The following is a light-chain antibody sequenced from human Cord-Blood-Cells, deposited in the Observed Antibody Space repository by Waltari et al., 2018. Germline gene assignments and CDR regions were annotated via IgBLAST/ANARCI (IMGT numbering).Light chain of an antibody. Sequence: HSALTQPRPVPQSPRQSVPISCTGTSSDVGGANYVSWSQQHTGKAPQLMIYDVSKRPSGGPDRFSGAKSGNTASLTISGLQAEDEADYYCCSYAGSYTWVFGGGTKLTVL. J-gene: IGLJ3*02. CDR1: SSDVGGANY. CDR3: CSYAGSYTWV. V-gene: IGLV2-11*01. CDR2: DVS.